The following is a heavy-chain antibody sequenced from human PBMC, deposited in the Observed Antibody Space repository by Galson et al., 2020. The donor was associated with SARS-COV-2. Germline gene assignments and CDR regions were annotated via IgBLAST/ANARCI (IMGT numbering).Heavy chain of an antibody. V-gene: IGHV2-5*02. Sequence: SGPTLVKPTQSLTLTCTFSGFSLSPRAVGVAWIRQPPGKALEWHALIYWDDDKRYSPSLKSRLTITKDTSKHQVVLTMTNMDPVDTATYYWGHSAYGGWFGDWFDPWGQGTLVIVSS. J-gene: IGHJ5*02. CDR2: IYWDDDK. CDR1: GFSLSPRAVG. CDR3: GHSAYGGWFGDWFDP. D-gene: IGHD3-10*01.